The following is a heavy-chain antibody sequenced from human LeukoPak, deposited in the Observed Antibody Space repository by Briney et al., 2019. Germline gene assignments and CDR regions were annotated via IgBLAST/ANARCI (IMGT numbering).Heavy chain of an antibody. J-gene: IGHJ4*02. CDR2: INPNSGGT. D-gene: IGHD4-11*01. Sequence: ASVKVSCKASGYTFTGYYMHWVRQAPGQGLEWMGWINPNSGGTNYAQKFQGRVTMTRDTSISTAYMELSRLRSDDTAVYYCARGLTTVTLYHFDYWGQGTLVTVSS. CDR1: GYTFTGYY. CDR3: ARGLTTVTLYHFDY. V-gene: IGHV1-2*02.